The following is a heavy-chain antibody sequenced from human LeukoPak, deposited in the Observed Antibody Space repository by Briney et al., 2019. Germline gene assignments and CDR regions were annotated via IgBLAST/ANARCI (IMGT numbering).Heavy chain of an antibody. CDR2: ISESGDTT. Sequence: GGSLRLSCAASGFIFSSYAMSWVRQAPGKGLEWVSLISESGDTTDHADSVKGRFTSSRDNSKDTVYLQMNSLRAEDTAVYYCAKVGLIPYCSGGTCYAFGSWGQGTLVTVSS. CDR3: AKVGLIPYCSGGTCYAFGS. CDR1: GFIFSSYA. D-gene: IGHD2-15*01. J-gene: IGHJ4*02. V-gene: IGHV3-23*01.